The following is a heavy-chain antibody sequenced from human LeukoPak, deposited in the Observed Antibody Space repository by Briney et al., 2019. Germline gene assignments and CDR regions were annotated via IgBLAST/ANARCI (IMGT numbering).Heavy chain of an antibody. CDR2: IYHSGST. D-gene: IGHD4-17*01. CDR3: ARWGDGDYYWFDP. Sequence: SETLSLTCTVSGGSISSGGYYWSWIRQPPGKGLEWIGYIYHSGSTYYNPSLKSRVTISVDRSKNQFSLKLSSVTAADTAVYYCARWGDGDYYWFDPWGQGTLVTVSS. CDR1: GGSISSGGYY. V-gene: IGHV4-30-2*01. J-gene: IGHJ5*02.